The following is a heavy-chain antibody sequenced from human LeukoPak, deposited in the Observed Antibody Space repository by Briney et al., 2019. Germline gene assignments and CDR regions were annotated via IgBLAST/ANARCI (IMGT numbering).Heavy chain of an antibody. CDR2: ISAYNGNT. Sequence: ASVKVSCKASGYTFTSYGISWVRQAPRQGLEWMGWISAYNGNTNYAQKLQGRVTMTTDTSTSTAYMELRSLRSDDTAVYYCARVEGYGDYEFADYWGQGTLVTVSS. D-gene: IGHD4-17*01. CDR3: ARVEGYGDYEFADY. J-gene: IGHJ4*02. CDR1: GYTFTSYG. V-gene: IGHV1-18*01.